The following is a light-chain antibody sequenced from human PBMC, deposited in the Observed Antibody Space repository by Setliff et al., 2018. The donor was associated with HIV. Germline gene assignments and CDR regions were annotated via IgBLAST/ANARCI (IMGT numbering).Light chain of an antibody. J-gene: IGLJ1*01. Sequence: QFALTQPASVSGSPGQSITISCTGTSSDVGGYNWVSWYQQHPGKAPKLMIYEVSNRPSGVSNRFSGSKSGSTASPTISGLQAEDEADYYCTSYTRDNTITRVFGTGTKVTVL. V-gene: IGLV2-14*01. CDR3: TSYTRDNTITRV. CDR1: SSDVGGYNW. CDR2: EVS.